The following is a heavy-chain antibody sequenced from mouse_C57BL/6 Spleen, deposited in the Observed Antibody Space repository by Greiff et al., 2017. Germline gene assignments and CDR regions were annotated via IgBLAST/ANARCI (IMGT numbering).Heavy chain of an antibody. CDR1: GYTFTSYW. D-gene: IGHD2-4*01. Sequence: QVQLQQPGAELVKPGASVKMSCKASGYTFTSYWITWVKQRPGQGLEWIGDIYPGSGSTNYNEKFKSKATLTVDTSSSTAYMQLSSLTSEDAAVYYCARWYYDYDVPYWGQGTTLTVSS. CDR2: IYPGSGST. CDR3: ARWYYDYDVPY. J-gene: IGHJ2*01. V-gene: IGHV1-55*01.